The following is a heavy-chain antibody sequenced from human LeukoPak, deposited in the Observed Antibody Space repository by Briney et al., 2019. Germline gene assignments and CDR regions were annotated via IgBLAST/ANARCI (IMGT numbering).Heavy chain of an antibody. CDR1: GFTVSGNY. D-gene: IGHD2-2*01. CDR3: ARGPPACSTNCYGYLDY. CDR2: IYSGGDT. J-gene: IGHJ4*02. V-gene: IGHV3-53*01. Sequence: RGGSLRLSCAASGFTVSGNYMSWVRQAPGKGLEWISLIYSGGDTYYPDSVRGRFTISRDNSKNTLYLQMNSLRAEDTAVYYCARGPPACSTNCYGYLDYWGQGTLVTVSS.